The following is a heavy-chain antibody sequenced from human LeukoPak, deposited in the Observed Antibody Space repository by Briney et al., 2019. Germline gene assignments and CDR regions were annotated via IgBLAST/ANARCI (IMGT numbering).Heavy chain of an antibody. D-gene: IGHD5-18*01. CDR1: GGSFSGYY. CDR2: INHSGST. Sequence: SETLSLTCAVYGGSFSGYYWSWIRQPPGKGLEWIGEINHSGSTNYNPSLKSRVTISVDTSKNQFSLKLSSVTAADTAVYYCARDLRVYTAMAYWGQGTLVTVSS. V-gene: IGHV4-34*01. CDR3: ARDLRVYTAMAY. J-gene: IGHJ4*02.